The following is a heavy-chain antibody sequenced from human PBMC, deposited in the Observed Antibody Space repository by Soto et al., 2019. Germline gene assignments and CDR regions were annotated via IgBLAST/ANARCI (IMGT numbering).Heavy chain of an antibody. CDR1: GFTFSSYA. D-gene: IGHD2-21*01. CDR3: GTDSIIARSAFDI. V-gene: IGHV3-30-3*01. CDR2: ISYDGSNK. J-gene: IGHJ3*02. Sequence: GGSPRLSCAASGFTFSSYAMHWVRQAPGKGLEWVAVISYDGSNKYYADSVKGRFTISRDNSKSTLYLQMNSLRAEDTAVYYCGTDSIIARSAFDIWGQGTRVTV.